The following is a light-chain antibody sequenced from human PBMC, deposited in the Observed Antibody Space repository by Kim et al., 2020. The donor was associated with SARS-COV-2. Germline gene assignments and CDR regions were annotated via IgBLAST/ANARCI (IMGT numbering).Light chain of an antibody. Sequence: GERATLSCRASQIVSSSYLAWYQQKVGQAPRLLIYAASSRATGIPDRFSGSGSGTDFTLTISRLEPEDFAVYYCQHYGSSSPFITFGQGTRLEIK. J-gene: IGKJ5*01. CDR3: QHYGSSSPFIT. CDR1: QIVSSSY. V-gene: IGKV3-20*01. CDR2: AAS.